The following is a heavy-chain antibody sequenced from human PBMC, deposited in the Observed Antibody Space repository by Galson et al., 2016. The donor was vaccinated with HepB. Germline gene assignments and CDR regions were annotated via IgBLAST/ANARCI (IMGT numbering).Heavy chain of an antibody. CDR2: IHYSGAV. J-gene: IGHJ4*02. CDR1: GDSISSYF. D-gene: IGHD2-21*02. Sequence: ETLSLTCTVSGDSISSYFWSWVRQPPGNGLGYIGFIHYSGAVNSSPSLRGRITMSVDTSKSRLSLELTSVTPADTAVYYCARLGTCGRDCYSFDYWGQGVLVTVSS. CDR3: ARLGTCGRDCYSFDY. V-gene: IGHV4-59*01.